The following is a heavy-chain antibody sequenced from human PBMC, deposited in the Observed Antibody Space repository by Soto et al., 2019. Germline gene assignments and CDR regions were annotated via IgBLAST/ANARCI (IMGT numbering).Heavy chain of an antibody. V-gene: IGHV1-58*02. Sequence: ASVKVSCKASGYTFTSYGISWVRQAPGQGLEWIGWIVVGSGNTNYAQKFQERVTITRDMSTSTAYMELSSLRSEDTAVYYCAASFIAAAGNDAFDIWGQGTMVTVSS. J-gene: IGHJ3*02. D-gene: IGHD6-13*01. CDR1: GYTFTSYG. CDR2: IVVGSGNT. CDR3: AASFIAAAGNDAFDI.